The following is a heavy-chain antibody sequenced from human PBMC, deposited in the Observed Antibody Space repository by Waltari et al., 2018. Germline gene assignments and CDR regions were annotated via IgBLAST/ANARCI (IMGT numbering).Heavy chain of an antibody. CDR3: EAYYYDSSGYYNGAYDI. D-gene: IGHD3-22*01. Sequence: QVQLQESGPGLVKPSGTLSLTCAVSGGSISSSNWWSWVRQPPGKGLEWIGEIYHSGSTNYNPSLKSRVTISVDKSKNQFSLKLSSVTAADTAVYYCEAYYYDSSGYYNGAYDIWGQGTMVTVSS. J-gene: IGHJ3*02. V-gene: IGHV4-4*02. CDR1: GGSISSSNW. CDR2: IYHSGST.